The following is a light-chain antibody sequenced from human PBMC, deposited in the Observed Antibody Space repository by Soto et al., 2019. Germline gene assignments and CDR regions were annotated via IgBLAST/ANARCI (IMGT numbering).Light chain of an antibody. CDR3: QHRSHWLIT. Sequence: SPATLSLSPGERATLSCRASQSVTNYLAWYQQKAGQAPRLLIYETIHRATGIPARFSGSGSGTDFTLTISSLEPEVFAVYYCQHRSHWLITFGQGTRLEIK. J-gene: IGKJ5*01. CDR2: ETI. CDR1: QSVTNY. V-gene: IGKV3-11*01.